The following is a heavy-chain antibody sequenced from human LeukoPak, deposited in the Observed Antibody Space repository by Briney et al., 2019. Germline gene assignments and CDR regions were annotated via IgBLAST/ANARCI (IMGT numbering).Heavy chain of an antibody. D-gene: IGHD2-2*01. CDR1: GYSISSGYY. V-gene: IGHV4-38-2*02. J-gene: IGHJ5*02. Sequence: SETLSLTCTVSGYSISSGYYWGWIRQPPGKGLEWIGSIYHSGSTYYNPSLKSRVTISVDTSKNQFSLKLSSVTAADTAVYYCARDLVVVPAAIGHNWFDPWGQGTLVTVSS. CDR2: IYHSGST. CDR3: ARDLVVVPAAIGHNWFDP.